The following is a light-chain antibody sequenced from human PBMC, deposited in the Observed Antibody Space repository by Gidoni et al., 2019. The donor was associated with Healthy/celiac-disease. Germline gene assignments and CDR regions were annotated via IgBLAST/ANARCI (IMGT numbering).Light chain of an antibody. CDR2: AAS. J-gene: IGKJ5*01. CDR3: QQSYSTPVT. V-gene: IGKV1-39*01. CDR1: HSISSY. Sequence: IQMTQSPSSLSASVGDRVTITCRASHSISSYLNWYQQKPGKAPKLLIYAASSLQSGVPLRFSGSGSGTDFTLTISSLQPEDFATYYCQQSYSTPVTFGQGTRLEIK.